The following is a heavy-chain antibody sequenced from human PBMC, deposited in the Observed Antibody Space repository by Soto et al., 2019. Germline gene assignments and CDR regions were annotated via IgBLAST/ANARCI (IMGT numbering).Heavy chain of an antibody. CDR3: ARIKYYDFWSGYYSPEVYGMDV. CDR2: IIPILGIA. V-gene: IGHV1-69*02. Sequence: SVKVSCKASGGTFSSYTISWVRQAPGQGLEWMGRIIPILGIANYAQKFQGRVTITADKSTSTAYMELSSLRSDDTAVYYCARIKYYDFWSGYYSPEVYGMDVWGQGTTVTVSS. J-gene: IGHJ6*02. D-gene: IGHD3-3*01. CDR1: GGTFSSYT.